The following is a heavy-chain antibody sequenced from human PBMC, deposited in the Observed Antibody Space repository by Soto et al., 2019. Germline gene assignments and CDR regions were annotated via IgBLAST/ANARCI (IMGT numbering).Heavy chain of an antibody. J-gene: IGHJ6*02. CDR2: IWYDGSNK. V-gene: IGHV3-33*01. D-gene: IGHD1-26*01. Sequence: QVQLVESGGGVVQPGRSLRLSCAASGFTFSSYGMHWVRQAPGKGLEWVAVIWYDGSNKYYADSVKGRFTISRDNSKNTLYLQMNSLRAEDTAVYYCARDPGSYYGMDVWGQGTTVTVSS. CDR1: GFTFSSYG. CDR3: ARDPGSYYGMDV.